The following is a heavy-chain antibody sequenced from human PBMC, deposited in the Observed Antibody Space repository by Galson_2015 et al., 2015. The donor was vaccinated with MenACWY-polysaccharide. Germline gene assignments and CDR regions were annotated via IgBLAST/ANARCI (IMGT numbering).Heavy chain of an antibody. CDR3: AAYYASGSSFAY. V-gene: IGHV4-39*07. J-gene: IGHJ4*02. D-gene: IGHD3-10*01. CDR1: RGSIIARDYC. Sequence: ETLSLTCSVSRGSIIARDYCWGWIRQTPGKGLEWMGTIYFSGDTFYNPSLKSRITVSLDTSRNQFSLKLTSVTAADTAVYFCAAYYASGSSFAYWGQGTLVPVSS. CDR2: IYFSGDT.